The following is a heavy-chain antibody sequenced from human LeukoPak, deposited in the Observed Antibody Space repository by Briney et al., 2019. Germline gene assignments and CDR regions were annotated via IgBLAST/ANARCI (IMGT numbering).Heavy chain of an antibody. D-gene: IGHD3-3*01. CDR2: IRGSGGST. Sequence: TGGSLRLSCAASGFTFSSYAMSWVRQAPGKGLEWVPAIRGSGGSTYYADSVKGRFTISRDSSKNTLYLQMNSLRAEDTAVYYCAKCVREADLEWLLYYFDYWGQGTLVTVSS. V-gene: IGHV3-23*01. CDR1: GFTFSSYA. CDR3: AKCVREADLEWLLYYFDY. J-gene: IGHJ4*02.